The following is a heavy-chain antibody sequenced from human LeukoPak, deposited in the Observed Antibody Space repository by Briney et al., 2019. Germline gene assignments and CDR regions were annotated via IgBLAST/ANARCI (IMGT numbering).Heavy chain of an antibody. V-gene: IGHV4-34*01. Sequence: SEALSLTCAVSGGSFSDNYWTWIRQPPGKGLEWIGQINHSGTTNYNPSLKSRVTILVDTSKNQFSLKLSSVTAADTAVYYCTRVDTAMSAFDPWGQGTLVTVSS. CDR3: TRVDTAMSAFDP. J-gene: IGHJ5*02. CDR2: INHSGTT. D-gene: IGHD5-18*01. CDR1: GGSFSDNY.